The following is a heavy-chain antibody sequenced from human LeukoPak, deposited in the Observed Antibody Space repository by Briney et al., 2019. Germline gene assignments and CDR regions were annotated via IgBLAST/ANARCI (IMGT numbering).Heavy chain of an antibody. V-gene: IGHV1-69*06. CDR1: GGTFSSYA. Sequence: SVKVSCKASGGTFSSYAISWVRQAPGQGLEWMGGIIPIFCTANYAQKFQDRVTITADKSTSTAYMELSSLRSEDAAVYDCARVQVVVAATRAFDIWGQGTMVTVSS. D-gene: IGHD2-15*01. J-gene: IGHJ3*02. CDR2: IIPIFCTA. CDR3: ARVQVVVAATRAFDI.